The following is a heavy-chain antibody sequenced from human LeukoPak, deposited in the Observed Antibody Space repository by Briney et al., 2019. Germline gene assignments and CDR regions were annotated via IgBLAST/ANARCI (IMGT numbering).Heavy chain of an antibody. Sequence: SETLSLTCAVYGGSLSGYYWSWIRQPPGKGLEWIGEINHSGSTNYNPSLKSRVTISVDTSKNQFSLKLSSVTAADTAVYYCARGLSRITIFGVVMNWFDPWGQGTLVTVSS. CDR1: GGSLSGYY. CDR3: ARGLSRITIFGVVMNWFDP. J-gene: IGHJ5*02. D-gene: IGHD3-3*01. V-gene: IGHV4-34*01. CDR2: INHSGST.